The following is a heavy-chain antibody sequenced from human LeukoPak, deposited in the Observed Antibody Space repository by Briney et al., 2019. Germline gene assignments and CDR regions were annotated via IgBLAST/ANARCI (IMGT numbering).Heavy chain of an antibody. Sequence: SETLSLTCTVSGYSISSGYYWGWIRQPPGKGLEWIGSIYHSGSTYYNPSLKSRVTISVDTSKNQFSLKLSSVTAADTAVYYCTRIFLVGATLLIYWGQGTLVTVSS. V-gene: IGHV4-38-2*02. D-gene: IGHD1-26*01. CDR3: TRIFLVGATLLIY. CDR2: IYHSGST. J-gene: IGHJ4*02. CDR1: GYSISSGYY.